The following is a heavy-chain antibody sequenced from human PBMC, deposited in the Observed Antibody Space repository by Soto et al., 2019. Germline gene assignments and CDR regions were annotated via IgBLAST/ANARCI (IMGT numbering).Heavy chain of an antibody. J-gene: IGHJ4*02. CDR2: IFYTGST. V-gene: IGHV4-31*03. D-gene: IGHD5-18*01. Sequence: PSETLSLTCTVSSGSISMGVYYWSCIRQCAGKGLEWIGYIFYTGSTSYSPSLKSRLTMSVDTSKNQFSLRLSSVTAADTAVYFCARRLGYSSGYYFDYWGQGTLVTVSS. CDR1: SGSISMGVYY. CDR3: ARRLGYSSGYYFDY.